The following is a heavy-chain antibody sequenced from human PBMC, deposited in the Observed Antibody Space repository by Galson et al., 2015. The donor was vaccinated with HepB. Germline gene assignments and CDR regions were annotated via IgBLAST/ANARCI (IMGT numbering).Heavy chain of an antibody. Sequence: SLRLSCAASGFTVSSNYMNWVRQAPGKGLEWVSVIYSGGNTYYADSVSGRFTISRDNSKNTLYLQMNGLRAEDTAVYYCAREGPNHYGSGWFDPWGQGTLVTVSS. CDR3: AREGPNHYGSGWFDP. CDR1: GFTVSSNY. CDR2: IYSGGNT. V-gene: IGHV3-66*01. J-gene: IGHJ5*02. D-gene: IGHD3-10*01.